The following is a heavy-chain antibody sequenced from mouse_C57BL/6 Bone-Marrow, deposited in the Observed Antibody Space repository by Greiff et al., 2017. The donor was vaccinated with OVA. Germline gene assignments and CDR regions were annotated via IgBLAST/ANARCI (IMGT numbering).Heavy chain of an antibody. Sequence: EVMLVESGGGLVKPGGSLKLSCAASGFTFSDYGMHWVRQAPEKGLEWVAYISSGSSTIYYADTVKGRFTISRDNAKNTLFLQMTSLRSADTAMFYCAGGYSPFAYWGQGNLVTVSA. D-gene: IGHD1-1*01. CDR2: ISSGSSTI. J-gene: IGHJ3*01. CDR3: AGGYSPFAY. CDR1: GFTFSDYG. V-gene: IGHV5-17*01.